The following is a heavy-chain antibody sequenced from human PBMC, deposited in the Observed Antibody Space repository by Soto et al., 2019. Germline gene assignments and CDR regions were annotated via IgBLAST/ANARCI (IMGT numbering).Heavy chain of an antibody. D-gene: IGHD5-18*01. V-gene: IGHV3-23*01. J-gene: IGHJ4*02. CDR2: ISGSGGST. CDR3: AKYGGLGYSYGYVDY. CDR1: GFHFSSYA. Sequence: PGGSLRLSCAASGFHFSSYAMSWVRQDPGKGLEWVSAISGSGGSTYYADSVKGRFTISRDNSKNTLYLQMNSLRAEDTAVYYCAKYGGLGYSYGYVDYWGQGTLVTVSS.